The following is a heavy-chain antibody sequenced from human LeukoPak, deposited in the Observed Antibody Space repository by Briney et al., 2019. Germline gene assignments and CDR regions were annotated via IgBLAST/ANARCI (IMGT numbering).Heavy chain of an antibody. CDR1: GYTFTGYY. J-gene: IGHJ4*02. Sequence: ASVKVSCKASGYTFTGYYLHWVRQAPGQGLEWMGWINPKSGDTKYAQEFQGRVTMTRDTSISTAYMELSGLRSDDTAVYYCARVPPASFWDYNGHPDYWGQGALVTVSS. CDR3: ARVPPASFWDYNGHPDY. D-gene: IGHD2-8*01. V-gene: IGHV1-2*02. CDR2: INPKSGDT.